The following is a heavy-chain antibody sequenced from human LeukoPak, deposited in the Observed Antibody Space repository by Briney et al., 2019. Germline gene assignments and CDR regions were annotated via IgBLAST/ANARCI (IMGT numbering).Heavy chain of an antibody. CDR3: ARETESSDAFDI. CDR1: GGSISSGGYY. Sequence: SQTLSLTCTVSGGSISSGGYYWSWIRQHPGKGLEWIGYIYYSGSTYYNPSLKSRDTISVDTSKNQFSLKLSSVTAADTAVYYCARETESSDAFDIWGQGTMVTVSS. CDR2: IYYSGST. V-gene: IGHV4-31*03. D-gene: IGHD3-10*01. J-gene: IGHJ3*02.